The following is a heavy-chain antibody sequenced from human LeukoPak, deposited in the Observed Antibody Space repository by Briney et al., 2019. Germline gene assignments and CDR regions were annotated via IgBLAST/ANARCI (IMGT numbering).Heavy chain of an antibody. Sequence: ASVKVSCKASGYTFTSYDINWVRQATGQGLEWMGWMNPNSGNTGYAQKFQGRVTMTRNTSISTAYMELSSLRAEDTAVYYCAKDLGDYYDSSGYPHYWGQGTLVTVSS. J-gene: IGHJ4*02. CDR3: AKDLGDYYDSSGYPHY. CDR2: MNPNSGNT. V-gene: IGHV1-8*01. CDR1: GYTFTSYD. D-gene: IGHD3-22*01.